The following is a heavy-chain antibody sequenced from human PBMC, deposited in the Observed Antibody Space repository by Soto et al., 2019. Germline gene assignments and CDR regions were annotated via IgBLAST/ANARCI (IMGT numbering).Heavy chain of an antibody. J-gene: IGHJ4*02. CDR1: GDSISSYY. CDR2: RYYCRSA. D-gene: IGHD3-22*01. V-gene: IGHV4-59*01. CDR3: ALRSMAVVPEY. Sequence: QVQLQESGPGLVKPSETLSLTCAVSGDSISSYYCMWIRQPPGKGLESIGYRYYCRSANYNPSLKSRVTLSVDTSTNQCSLSLSSMTAADTAVYYCALRSMAVVPEYWGQGTLVTVSS.